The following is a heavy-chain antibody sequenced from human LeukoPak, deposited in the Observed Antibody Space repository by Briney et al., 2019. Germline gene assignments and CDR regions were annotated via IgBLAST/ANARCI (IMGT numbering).Heavy chain of an antibody. V-gene: IGHV3-48*04. CDR1: GFTFSSYG. J-gene: IGHJ3*02. CDR2: ISSSGSTI. D-gene: IGHD7-27*01. CDR3: ARQGELTGDLGAFDI. Sequence: GGSLRLSCAASGFTFSSYGMHWVRQAPGKGLEWVSYISSSGSTIYYADSVKGRFTISRDNAKNSLYLQMNSLRAEDTAVYYCARQGELTGDLGAFDIWGQGTMVTVSS.